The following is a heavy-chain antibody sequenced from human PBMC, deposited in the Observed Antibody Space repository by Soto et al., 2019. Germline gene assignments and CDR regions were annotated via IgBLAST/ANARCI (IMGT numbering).Heavy chain of an antibody. J-gene: IGHJ4*02. V-gene: IGHV1-69*01. CDR3: ARGHIPNIAAAGTYFDY. CDR1: GGTFSSYA. D-gene: IGHD6-13*01. CDR2: IIPIFGTA. Sequence: QVQLVQSGAEVKKPGSSVKVSCKASGGTFSSYAISWVRQAPGQGLEWMGGIIPIFGTANYAQKFQGRVTSAADEATSTAYMELSRLRSEGTAVYYCARGHIPNIAAAGTYFDYWGQGTLVTVSS.